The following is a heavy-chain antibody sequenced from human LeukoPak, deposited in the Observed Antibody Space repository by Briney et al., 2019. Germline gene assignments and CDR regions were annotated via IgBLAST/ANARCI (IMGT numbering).Heavy chain of an antibody. Sequence: SVKVSCKASGGTFSSYAVSWVRQAPGQGLEWMGGIIPIFGTANYAQKFQGRVTITADESTSTAYMELSSLRSEDTAVYYCARGGGRVALDAFDIWGQGTMVTVSS. CDR2: IIPIFGTA. V-gene: IGHV1-69*01. J-gene: IGHJ3*02. CDR1: GGTFSSYA. CDR3: ARGGGRVALDAFDI. D-gene: IGHD2-15*01.